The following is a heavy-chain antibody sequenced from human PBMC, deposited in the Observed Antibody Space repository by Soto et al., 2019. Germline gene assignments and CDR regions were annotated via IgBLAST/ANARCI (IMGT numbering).Heavy chain of an antibody. CDR2: INHSGST. V-gene: IGHV4-34*01. CDR3: ARAALAAGSWYNWFDP. CDR1: GGSFSGYY. Sequence: SETLSLTCAVYGGSFSGYYWSWIRQPPWKGLEWIGEINHSGSTNYNPSLKSRVTISVDTSKNQFSLKLSSVTAADTAVYYCARAALAAGSWYNWFDPWGQGTLVTVSS. J-gene: IGHJ5*02. D-gene: IGHD6-13*01.